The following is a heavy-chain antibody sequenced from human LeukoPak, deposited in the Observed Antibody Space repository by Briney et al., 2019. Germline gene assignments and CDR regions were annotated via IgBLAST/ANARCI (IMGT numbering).Heavy chain of an antibody. J-gene: IGHJ2*01. CDR2: TYYRSKWYN. CDR1: GDSVSSNSAA. D-gene: IGHD1-20*01. V-gene: IGHV6-1*01. CDR3: ARDRRPYNWGRRYWYFDL. Sequence: SQTLSLTCAISGDSVSSNSAAWNWIRQSPSRGLEWLGRTYYRSKWYNDYAVSVKSRITINPDTSKNQFSLQLNSVTPEDTAVYYCARDRRPYNWGRRYWYFDLWGRGTLVTVSS.